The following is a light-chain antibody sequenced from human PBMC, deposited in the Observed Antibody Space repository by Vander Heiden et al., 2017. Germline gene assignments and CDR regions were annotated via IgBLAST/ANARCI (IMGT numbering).Light chain of an antibody. CDR1: QSISSY. Sequence: SSLSASVGDRVTITCRASQSISSYLNWYQQKPGKAPKLLIYAASSLQSGVPSRFSGSGSGTDFTLTISSLQPEDFATYYCQQSYSTPPTFGQGTRLEIK. CDR3: QQSYSTPPT. J-gene: IGKJ5*01. CDR2: AAS. V-gene: IGKV1-39*01.